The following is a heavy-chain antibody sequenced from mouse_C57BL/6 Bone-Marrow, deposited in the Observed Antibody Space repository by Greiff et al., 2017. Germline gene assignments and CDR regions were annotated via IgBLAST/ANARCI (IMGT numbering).Heavy chain of an antibody. CDR2: IYPRSGNT. CDR3: ARRGGQTPVY. J-gene: IGHJ2*01. Sequence: VKLMESGAELARPGASVKLSCKASGYTFTSYGISWVKQRTGQGLEWIGEIYPRSGNTYYNEKFKGKATLTADKSSSPAYMELRSLTSEDSAVYFCARRGGQTPVYWGQGTTLTGSS. CDR1: GYTFTSYG. V-gene: IGHV1-81*01.